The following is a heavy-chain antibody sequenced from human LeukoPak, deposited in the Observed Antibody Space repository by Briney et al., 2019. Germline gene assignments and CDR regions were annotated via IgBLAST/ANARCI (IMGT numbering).Heavy chain of an antibody. CDR3: ARGRIAAAGFDY. CDR1: GYTFTSYD. CDR2: INAGNGNT. Sequence: ASVKVSCKASGYTFTSYDINWVRQAPGQRLEWMGWINAGNGNTKYSQKFQGRVTITRDTSASTAYMELSSLRSEDTAVYYCARGRIAAAGFDYWGQGTLVTVSS. D-gene: IGHD6-13*01. V-gene: IGHV1-3*01. J-gene: IGHJ4*02.